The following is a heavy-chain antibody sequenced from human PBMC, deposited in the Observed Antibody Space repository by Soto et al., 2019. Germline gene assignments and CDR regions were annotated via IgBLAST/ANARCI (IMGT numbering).Heavy chain of an antibody. CDR1: GFTFSSYA. Sequence: HPXGSLRLSCAAAGFTFSSYAMSWVRQAPGKGLEWVSAISGSGGSTYYADSVKGRFTISRDNSKNTLYLQMNSLRAEDTAVYYCAKARGYDSSGSIRTYFDYWGQGNLVTVSS. J-gene: IGHJ4*02. V-gene: IGHV3-23*01. CDR3: AKARGYDSSGSIRTYFDY. CDR2: ISGSGGST. D-gene: IGHD3-22*01.